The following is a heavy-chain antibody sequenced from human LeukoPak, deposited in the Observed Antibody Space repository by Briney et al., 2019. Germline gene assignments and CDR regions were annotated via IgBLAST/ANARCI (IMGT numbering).Heavy chain of an antibody. CDR1: GYTFTSNA. D-gene: IGHD2-2*01. Sequence: ASVKVSCRASGYTFTSNAMHWVRQAPGQRLGWMGWINAGNGNTKYSQKFQGRVTITRDTSASTAYMELSSLRSEDTAVYYCARDRFCSSTSCPELVYWGQGTLVTVSS. CDR2: INAGNGNT. CDR3: ARDRFCSSTSCPELVY. V-gene: IGHV1-3*01. J-gene: IGHJ4*02.